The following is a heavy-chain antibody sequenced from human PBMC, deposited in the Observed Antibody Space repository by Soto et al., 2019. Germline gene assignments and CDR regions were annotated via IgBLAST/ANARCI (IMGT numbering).Heavy chain of an antibody. CDR2: VYSTKTF. Sequence: QVQLQESGPGLVKPSETLSLTCSVSGGSTNDYYWSWLRQPPGKGLQWIGYVYSTKTFNYNPSLKSRLTLSLDTSKNQVSLKLNSVTAADTAVYYGAGRSQWVYDFWGQGTLVTVPS. V-gene: IGHV4-59*01. D-gene: IGHD1-26*01. CDR1: GGSTNDYY. CDR3: AGRSQWVYDF. J-gene: IGHJ4*02.